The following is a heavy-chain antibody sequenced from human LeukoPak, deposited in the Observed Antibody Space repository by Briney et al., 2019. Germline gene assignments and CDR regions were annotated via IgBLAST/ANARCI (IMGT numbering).Heavy chain of an antibody. V-gene: IGHV3-33*03. J-gene: IGHJ3*02. CDR2: MWYDGSNK. D-gene: IGHD3-3*01. CDR1: GFTFNSYG. CDR3: AKDPPYDFWSGAFDI. Sequence: GGSLRLSCAASGFTFNSYGMHWVRQAPGKGLEWVAVMWYDGSNKYYADSVKGRFTISRDDSKNTLYLQMNSLRAEDTAVYYCAKDPPYDFWSGAFDIWGQGTMVTVSS.